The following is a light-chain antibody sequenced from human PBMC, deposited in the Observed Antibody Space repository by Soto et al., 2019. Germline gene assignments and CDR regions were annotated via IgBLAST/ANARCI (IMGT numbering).Light chain of an antibody. Sequence: DIVMTQSPDSLAVSLGERATINCKSSQSVLYSSNNKNYLAWYQQKPGQPPKLLIYWASTRESGVPDRFSGSGSETDFTLTISSLQAEDVALYYCQQYYSTPNTFGQGTKLEIK. CDR3: QQYYSTPNT. J-gene: IGKJ2*01. CDR1: QSVLYSSNNKNY. V-gene: IGKV4-1*01. CDR2: WAS.